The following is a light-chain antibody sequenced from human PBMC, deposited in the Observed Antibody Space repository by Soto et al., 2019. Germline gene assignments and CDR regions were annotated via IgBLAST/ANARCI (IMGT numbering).Light chain of an antibody. J-gene: IGKJ3*01. V-gene: IGKV3-20*01. CDR3: QQYGSSPPT. CDR2: GAS. CDR1: ESVGSNY. Sequence: EIVLTQSPGTLSLSPGERATLSCRASESVGSNYLAWYQQIPGQAPRLLISGASSRATAIPDRFSGSGSGTDFTLTISRLEPEDFAVYYCQQYGSSPPTFGPGTKVDIK.